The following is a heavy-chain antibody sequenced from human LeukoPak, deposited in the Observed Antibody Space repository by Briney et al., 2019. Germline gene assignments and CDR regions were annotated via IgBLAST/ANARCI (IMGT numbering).Heavy chain of an antibody. CDR2: ISSSGSTI. D-gene: IGHD3-22*01. V-gene: IGHV3-48*03. CDR3: ATHSSGYYYVNPLWQH. Sequence: GGSLRLSCAASGFTFSSYEMNWVRQAPGKGLEWVSYISSSGSTISYADSVKGRFTISRDNAKNSLYLQMNSLRSEDTAVYYCATHSSGYYYVNPLWQHWGQGTLVTVSS. J-gene: IGHJ1*01. CDR1: GFTFSSYE.